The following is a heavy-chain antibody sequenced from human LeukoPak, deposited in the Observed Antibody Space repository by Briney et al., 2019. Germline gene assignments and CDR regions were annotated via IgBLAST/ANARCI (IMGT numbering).Heavy chain of an antibody. CDR1: GGSVSSNNGA. CDR2: TYYRSKWYN. CDR3: ARDVGTTGWHTFDY. Sequence: SQTLSLTCAISGGSVSSNNGAWNWIRQSPSRGLEWLGRTYYRSKWYNDYAESLISRITISPVTSKNQFSLQLYSVTPEDTAVYYCARDVGTTGWHTFDYWGQGTLVTVSS. D-gene: IGHD3-9*01. J-gene: IGHJ4*02. V-gene: IGHV6-1*01.